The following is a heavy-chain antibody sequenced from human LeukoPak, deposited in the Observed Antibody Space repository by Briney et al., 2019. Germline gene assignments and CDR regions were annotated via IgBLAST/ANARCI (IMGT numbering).Heavy chain of an antibody. CDR2: ISSSSTI. Sequence: GGSLRLSCAASGFTFSSYSMNWVRQAPGKGLEWVSYISSSSTIYYADSVKGRFTISRDNAKNSLYLQMNSLRAEDTAVYYCARDTNFDWLLQAIDYWGQGTLVTVSS. D-gene: IGHD3-9*01. J-gene: IGHJ4*02. V-gene: IGHV3-48*04. CDR3: ARDTNFDWLLQAIDY. CDR1: GFTFSSYS.